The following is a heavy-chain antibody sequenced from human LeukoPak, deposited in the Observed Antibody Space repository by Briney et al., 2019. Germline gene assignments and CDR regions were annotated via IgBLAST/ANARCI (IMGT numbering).Heavy chain of an antibody. J-gene: IGHJ4*02. CDR3: ARLYSGYETDFDY. V-gene: IGHV1-2*02. CDR2: INPNSGGT. Sequence: ASVKVSCKASGYTFTSYDINWVRQAPGQGLEWMGWINPNSGGTNYAQKFQGRVTMTRDTSISTAYMELSRLRSDDTAVYYCARLYSGYETDFDYWGQGTLVTVSS. CDR1: GYTFTSYD. D-gene: IGHD5-12*01.